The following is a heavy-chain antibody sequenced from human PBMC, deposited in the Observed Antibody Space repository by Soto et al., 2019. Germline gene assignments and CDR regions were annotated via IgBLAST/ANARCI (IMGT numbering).Heavy chain of an antibody. D-gene: IGHD6-19*01. Sequence: QVQLVQSGAEVKKPGSSVKVSCKASGGTFSKYAISWVRQAPGQGLEWMGGITPFFGTANYAQKFQGRVTITADESMGRAYMELSRLRSEDTAVYYCAQTLGLAVAGPGRFDLWGRGTLVTVSS. V-gene: IGHV1-69*12. J-gene: IGHJ2*01. CDR2: ITPFFGTA. CDR1: GGTFSKYA. CDR3: AQTLGLAVAGPGRFDL.